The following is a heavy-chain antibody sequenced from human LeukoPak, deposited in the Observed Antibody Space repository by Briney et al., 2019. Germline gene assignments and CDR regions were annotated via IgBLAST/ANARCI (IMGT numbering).Heavy chain of an antibody. D-gene: IGHD2-15*01. CDR1: GFTFSTYG. Sequence: PGGSLRLSCAASGFTFSTYGTHWVRQAPGKGLEWVSYISSSGITIYYADSVKGRFTITRDNSKNTLYLQMNSLRAEDTAVYYCAKANVKYCSGGSCFDAFDIWGQGTMVTVSS. V-gene: IGHV3-48*01. CDR2: ISSSGITI. CDR3: AKANVKYCSGGSCFDAFDI. J-gene: IGHJ3*02.